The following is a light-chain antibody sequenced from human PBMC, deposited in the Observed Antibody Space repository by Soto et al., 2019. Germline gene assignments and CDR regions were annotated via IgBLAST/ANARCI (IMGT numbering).Light chain of an antibody. V-gene: IGLV2-23*02. J-gene: IGLJ2*01. Sequence: QSVLTQPASVSGSPGQSITISCTGTSSDVGTYDLVSWYQQHPAKAPKILIYEDTKRPSGVSNRFSGSKSGNTASLTISGLQAEDEADYYCCSYAGTNTFIFGGGTKLTVL. CDR1: SSDVGTYDL. CDR2: EDT. CDR3: CSYAGTNTFI.